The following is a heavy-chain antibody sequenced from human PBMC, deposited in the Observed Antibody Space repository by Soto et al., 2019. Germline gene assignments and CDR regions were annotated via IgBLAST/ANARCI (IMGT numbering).Heavy chain of an antibody. Sequence: ASVKVSFRTSGETFDDYYLHWVRQAPGQGLEWIGKIYPSGGSTNYAQKFRGRATLTRETSTTTVYMDLSGLTSGDTAIYYCARDLSYNFYDFWGQGTQVTVSS. CDR2: IYPSGGST. V-gene: IGHV1-46*02. CDR3: ARDLSYNFYDF. J-gene: IGHJ4*02. CDR1: GETFDDYY. D-gene: IGHD3-3*01.